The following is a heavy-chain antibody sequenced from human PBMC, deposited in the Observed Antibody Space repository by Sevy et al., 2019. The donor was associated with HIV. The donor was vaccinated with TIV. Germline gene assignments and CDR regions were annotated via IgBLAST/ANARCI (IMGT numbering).Heavy chain of an antibody. CDR3: GRGPTLVWEADTIDY. V-gene: IGHV3-74*01. CDR1: GFTFSSYW. CDR2: IGRDESST. J-gene: IGHJ4*02. Sequence: GESLKISCAASGFTFSSYWMHWVRQAPGKGLVSVSRIGRDESSTRYADSVKGRFTISRDNAENTVYLQLNSLRAEDTAVYYCGRGPTLVWEADTIDYWGQGTLVTVSS. D-gene: IGHD1-26*01.